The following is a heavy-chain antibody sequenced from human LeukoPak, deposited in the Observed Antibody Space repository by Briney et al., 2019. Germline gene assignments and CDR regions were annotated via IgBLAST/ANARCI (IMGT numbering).Heavy chain of an antibody. Sequence: SETLSLTCTVSGGSVSSGSYYWSWIRQPPGKGLEWIGYIYYSGSTNYNPSLKSRVTMSVDTSKNQFSLKLSSVTAADTAVYHCARADCSGGSCYAFDIWGQGTMVTVSS. J-gene: IGHJ3*02. CDR2: IYYSGST. CDR3: ARADCSGGSCYAFDI. CDR1: GGSVSSGSYY. V-gene: IGHV4-61*01. D-gene: IGHD2-15*01.